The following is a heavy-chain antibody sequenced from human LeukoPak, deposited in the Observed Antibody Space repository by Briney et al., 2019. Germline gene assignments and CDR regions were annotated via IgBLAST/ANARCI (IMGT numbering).Heavy chain of an antibody. J-gene: IGHJ4*02. Sequence: GGSLRLSCAASGFTFSDYYMSWIRQAPGKGLEWVSSISSSSSYIYYADSVKGRFTISRDNAKNSLYLQMNSLRAEDTAVYYCARDCSSTSCYLYIDYWGQGTLVTVSS. V-gene: IGHV3-11*06. CDR2: ISSSSSYI. CDR1: GFTFSDYY. CDR3: ARDCSSTSCYLYIDY. D-gene: IGHD2-2*01.